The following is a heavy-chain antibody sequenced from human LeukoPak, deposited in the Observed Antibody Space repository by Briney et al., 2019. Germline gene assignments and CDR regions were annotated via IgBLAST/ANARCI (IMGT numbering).Heavy chain of an antibody. CDR1: GFTFTSSA. Sequence: GTSVKVSCKASGFTFTSSAVQWVRQARGQRLEWIGWIVVGSGNTNYAQKFQERVTITRDMSASTAYMELSSLRSEDTAVYYCAAAKRGYSHRYGMDVWGQGTTVTVSS. J-gene: IGHJ6*02. CDR3: AAAKRGYSHRYGMDV. V-gene: IGHV1-58*01. D-gene: IGHD5-18*01. CDR2: IVVGSGNT.